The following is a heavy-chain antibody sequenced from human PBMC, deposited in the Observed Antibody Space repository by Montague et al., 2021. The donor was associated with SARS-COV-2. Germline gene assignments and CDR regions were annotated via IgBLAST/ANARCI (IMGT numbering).Heavy chain of an antibody. Sequence: SETLSLTCTVSGGSFSSSPYYWGWVRQTPGKGLEWIGNIHYSGITDYNASLKTRVTISVDTSKNQFSLKLTSVTAADTAVYYCARLAVIISGAPPTRLPSYMDVWGKGTTVTVSS. J-gene: IGHJ6*03. V-gene: IGHV4-39*01. D-gene: IGHD3-3*01. CDR2: IHYSGIT. CDR1: GGSFSSSPYY. CDR3: ARLAVIISGAPPTRLPSYMDV.